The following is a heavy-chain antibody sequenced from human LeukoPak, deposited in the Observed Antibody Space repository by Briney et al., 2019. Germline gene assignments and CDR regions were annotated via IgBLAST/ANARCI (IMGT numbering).Heavy chain of an antibody. J-gene: IGHJ4*02. D-gene: IGHD6-19*01. CDR3: ARDSRATSGWKTFDY. Sequence: AGGSLRLSCAASGFTFSSYWMSWVRQAPGKGLEWVANIKQDGSEKYYVDSVKGRFTISRDNAKNSLYLQMNSLRAEDTAVYYCARDSRATSGWKTFDYWGQGTLVTVSS. CDR2: IKQDGSEK. CDR1: GFTFSSYW. V-gene: IGHV3-7*01.